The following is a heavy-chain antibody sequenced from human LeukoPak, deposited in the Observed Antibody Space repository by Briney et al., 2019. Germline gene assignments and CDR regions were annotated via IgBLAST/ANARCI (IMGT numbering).Heavy chain of an antibody. J-gene: IGHJ4*02. Sequence: PGGSLRLSCAASRFTFNNYGMHWVRQAPGKWLEWVAFIRFDGSNKYYADSVKGRFTISRDNSKYTLYLQMNSLRAEDTAVYYCAKDPGYCSGGSCYSGCCFDYWGQGTLVTVSS. D-gene: IGHD2-15*01. V-gene: IGHV3-30*02. CDR3: AKDPGYCSGGSCYSGCCFDY. CDR2: IRFDGSNK. CDR1: RFTFNNYG.